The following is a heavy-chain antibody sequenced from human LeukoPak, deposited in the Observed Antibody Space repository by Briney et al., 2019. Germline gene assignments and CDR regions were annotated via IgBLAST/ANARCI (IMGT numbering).Heavy chain of an antibody. V-gene: IGHV3-23*01. J-gene: IGHJ4*02. Sequence: PGGSLRLSCAASGFTFSSYAMSWARQAPGKGLEWVSAISGSGGSTYYADSVKGRFTISRDNSKNTLYLQMNSLRAEDTAVYYCAPRPDLYYYDSSGYNDYWGQGTLVTVSS. CDR3: APRPDLYYYDSSGYNDY. D-gene: IGHD3-22*01. CDR2: ISGSGGST. CDR1: GFTFSSYA.